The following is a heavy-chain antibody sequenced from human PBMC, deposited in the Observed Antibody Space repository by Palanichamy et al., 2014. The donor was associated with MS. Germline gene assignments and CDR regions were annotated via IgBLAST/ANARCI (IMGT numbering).Heavy chain of an antibody. V-gene: IGHV4-38-2*01. CDR2: IYHSGTI. CDR3: ATTFSYYYYGMDV. J-gene: IGHJ6*02. CDR1: GYSISSGYY. D-gene: IGHD2/OR15-2a*01. Sequence: VHLQESGPGLVKPSETLSLTCAVSGYSISSGYYWGWIRQPPGKGLEWIGSIYHSGTIYYNPSLKSRVTISVDTSKNQFSLRLSSVTAADTAVYYCATTFSYYYYGMDVWGQGTTVTVSS.